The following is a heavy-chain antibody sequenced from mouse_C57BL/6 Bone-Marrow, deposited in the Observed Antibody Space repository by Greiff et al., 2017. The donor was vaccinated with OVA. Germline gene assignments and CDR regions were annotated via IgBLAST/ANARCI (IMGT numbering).Heavy chain of an antibody. CDR2: IYPGDGDT. V-gene: IGHV1-82*01. CDR1: GYAFSSSW. Sequence: QVQLKESGPELVKPGASVKISCKASGYAFSSSWMNWVKRRPGKGLEWIGRIYPGDGDTNYNGKFKGKATLTADKSSSTAYMQLSSLTSEDSAVYFCARKGISPGLDYWGQGTTLTGSS. D-gene: IGHD3-3*01. J-gene: IGHJ2*01. CDR3: ARKGISPGLDY.